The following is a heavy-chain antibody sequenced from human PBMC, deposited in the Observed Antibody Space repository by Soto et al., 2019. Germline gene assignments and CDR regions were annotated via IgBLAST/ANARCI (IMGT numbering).Heavy chain of an antibody. CDR1: GGSISSYY. Sequence: PSETLSLTCTVSGGSISSYYWSWIRQPPGKGLEWIGYIYYSGSTNYNPSLKSRVTISVDTSNNQLSLQLNSVTPDDTAVYYCVRLIGNSWLDSWGQGTLVTVSS. CDR3: VRLIGNSWLDS. CDR2: IYYSGST. J-gene: IGHJ5*01. V-gene: IGHV4-59*08.